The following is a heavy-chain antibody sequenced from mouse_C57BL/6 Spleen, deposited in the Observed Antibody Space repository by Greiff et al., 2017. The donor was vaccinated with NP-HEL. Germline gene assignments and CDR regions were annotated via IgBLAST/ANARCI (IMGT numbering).Heavy chain of an antibody. V-gene: IGHV6-3*01. D-gene: IGHD1-1*01. Sequence: EVKVEESGGGLVQPGGSMKLSCVASGFTFSNYWMNWVRQSPEKGLEWVAQIRLKSDNYATHYAESVKGRFTISRDDSKSSVYLQMNNLRAEDTGIYYCTKPGEFITTVVDSFAYWGQGTLVTVSA. J-gene: IGHJ3*01. CDR1: GFTFSNYW. CDR3: TKPGEFITTVVDSFAY. CDR2: IRLKSDNYAT.